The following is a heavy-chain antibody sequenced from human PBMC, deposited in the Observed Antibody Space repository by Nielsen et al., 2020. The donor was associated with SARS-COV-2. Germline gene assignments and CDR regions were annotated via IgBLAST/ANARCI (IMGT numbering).Heavy chain of an antibody. CDR3: AKDIEQWLLVDGYRRFDP. J-gene: IGHJ5*02. CDR1: GFTFDDYA. CDR2: ISWNIGSI. V-gene: IGHV3-9*01. Sequence: GGSLRLSCAASGFTFDDYAMHWVRQAPGKGLEWVSGISWNIGSIGYADSVKGRFTISRDNAKNSLYLQMNSLRAEDTALYYCAKDIEQWLLVDGYRRFDPWGQGTLVTVSS. D-gene: IGHD6-19*01.